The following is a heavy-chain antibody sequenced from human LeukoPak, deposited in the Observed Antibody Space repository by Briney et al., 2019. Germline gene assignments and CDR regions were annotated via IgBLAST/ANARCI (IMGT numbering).Heavy chain of an antibody. V-gene: IGHV4-30-2*01. Sequence: PSETLSLTCTVSGGSISSGGYYWSWIRQPPGKGLEWIGYIYHSGSTYYNPSLKSRVTISVDRSKNQFSLKLSSVTAADTAVYYCAREATTGTDAFDIWGQGTMVTVSS. CDR2: IYHSGST. CDR1: GGSISSGGYY. CDR3: AREATTGTDAFDI. D-gene: IGHD1-1*01. J-gene: IGHJ3*02.